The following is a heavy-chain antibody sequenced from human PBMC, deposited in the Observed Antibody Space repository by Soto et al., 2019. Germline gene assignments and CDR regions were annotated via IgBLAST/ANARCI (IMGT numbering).Heavy chain of an antibody. Sequence: VGLLRLSWAAAGFNLRSDAMSWIRQAPGKGLEWVSAISGSGGSTYYADSVKGRFTISRDNSKNTLYLQMNSLRAEDTAVYYCAKGVEMATTNPMGEPDYWANRTLVTVSS. CDR1: GFNLRSDA. J-gene: IGHJ4*01. V-gene: IGHV3-23*01. D-gene: IGHD5-12*01. CDR2: ISGSGGST. CDR3: AKGVEMATTNPMGEPDY.